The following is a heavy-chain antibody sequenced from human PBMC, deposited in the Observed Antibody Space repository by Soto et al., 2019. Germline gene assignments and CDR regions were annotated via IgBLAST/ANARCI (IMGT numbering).Heavy chain of an antibody. J-gene: IGHJ4*02. CDR1: GGTFSSYA. D-gene: IGHD1-26*01. CDR2: IIPIFGTA. Sequence: SVKVSCKASGGTFSSYAISWVRQAPGQGLEWMGGIIPIFGTANYAQKFQGRVTITADESTSTAHMELSSLRSEDTAVYYCASIFPQASGTYRAPDYWGQGPRVTVSS. V-gene: IGHV1-69*13. CDR3: ASIFPQASGTYRAPDY.